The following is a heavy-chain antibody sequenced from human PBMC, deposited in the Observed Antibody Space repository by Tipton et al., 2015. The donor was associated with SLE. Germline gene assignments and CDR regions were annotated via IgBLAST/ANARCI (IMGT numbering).Heavy chain of an antibody. J-gene: IGHJ3*02. Sequence: LRLSCTVSGGSISSGGYYWSWIRQHPGKGLEWIGNIYYSGSTYYNPSLKSRVTISVDTSKNQFSLKLSSVTAADTATYYCARVRGGWANDASDIWGQGTMVTVSS. CDR3: ARVRGGWANDASDI. CDR2: IYYSGST. CDR1: GGSISSGGYY. V-gene: IGHV4-31*02. D-gene: IGHD6-19*01.